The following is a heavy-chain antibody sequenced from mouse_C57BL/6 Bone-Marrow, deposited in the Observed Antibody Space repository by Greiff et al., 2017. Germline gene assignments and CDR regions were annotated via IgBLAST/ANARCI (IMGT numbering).Heavy chain of an antibody. CDR1: GFNIKDYY. CDR3: TRSLIYYGTNY. J-gene: IGHJ2*01. CDR2: IDPEDGET. D-gene: IGHD1-1*01. Sequence: EVKLQQSGAELVKPGASVKLSCTASGFNIKDYYIHWVKQRTEQGLEWIGSIDPEDGETKYAPKFQDKATITADTSSNTAYLQLSSLTSEDTAVYYCTRSLIYYGTNYWGQGTTLTVSS. V-gene: IGHV14-2*01.